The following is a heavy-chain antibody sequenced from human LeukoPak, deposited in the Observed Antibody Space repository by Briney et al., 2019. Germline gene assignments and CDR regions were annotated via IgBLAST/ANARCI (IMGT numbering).Heavy chain of an antibody. CDR2: ISNGGGTI. D-gene: IGHD3-9*01. Sequence: GGSLRLSCAASGFTLRDYYMSWARQAPGKGLEWVSYISNGGGTIYYADSVKGRFTISRDNAKNSLYLQMNSLRGEDTAVYFCARCGREHDILTGKNYYYGMDVWGQGTTVTVSS. CDR1: GFTLRDYY. J-gene: IGHJ6*02. CDR3: ARCGREHDILTGKNYYYGMDV. V-gene: IGHV3-11*01.